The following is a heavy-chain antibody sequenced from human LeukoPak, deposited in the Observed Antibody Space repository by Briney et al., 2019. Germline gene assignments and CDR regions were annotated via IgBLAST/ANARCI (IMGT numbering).Heavy chain of an antibody. CDR2: INGDGTVI. CDR1: GFPFSSYW. CDR3: SRSQFDY. J-gene: IGHJ4*02. Sequence: GGSLRLSCATSGFPFSSYWMLWVRQAPGKGLVWVSRINGDGTVITYADSVEGRFTISRDNTKNILYLQMNNLRAEDTATYYCSRSQFDYWGQGVLVTVSS. V-gene: IGHV3-74*03.